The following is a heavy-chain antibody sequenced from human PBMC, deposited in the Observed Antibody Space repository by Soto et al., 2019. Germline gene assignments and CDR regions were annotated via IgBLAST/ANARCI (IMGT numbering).Heavy chain of an antibody. J-gene: IGHJ4*02. CDR3: ARDLTTVTHPCDY. V-gene: IGHV1-3*04. CDR2: INTGNGNT. CDR1: GYTFTTYA. Sequence: QVQLVQSGAEVKKPGASVKASGKASGYTFTTYAIHWVRQAPGQRLEWMGWINTGNGNTKYSQKFQGRLTFTRDTSATTAYMELSSLRSEDTAVYYCARDLTTVTHPCDYWGQGTLVTVSS. D-gene: IGHD4-17*01.